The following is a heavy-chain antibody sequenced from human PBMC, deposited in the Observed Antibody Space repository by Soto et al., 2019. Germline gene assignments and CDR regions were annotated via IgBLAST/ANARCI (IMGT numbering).Heavy chain of an antibody. CDR2: IYYSGRT. V-gene: IGHV4-59*01. Sequence: SETLSLTCTVSGGSISSYYWSWIRQPPGKGLEWIGYIYYSGRTNYNPSLKSRVTISVDTSKNKFSLKLSSVTAADTAVYYCARVRVEGGVVIRQQHYYYGMDVWGQGTTVTV. D-gene: IGHD3-3*01. CDR3: ARVRVEGGVVIRQQHYYYGMDV. J-gene: IGHJ6*02. CDR1: GGSISSYY.